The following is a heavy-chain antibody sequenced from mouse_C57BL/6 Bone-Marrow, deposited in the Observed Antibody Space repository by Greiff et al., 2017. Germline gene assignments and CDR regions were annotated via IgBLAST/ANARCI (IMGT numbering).Heavy chain of an antibody. CDR1: GYTFTSYW. J-gene: IGHJ1*03. D-gene: IGHD1-1*01. V-gene: IGHV1-50*01. CDR3: AREEDDYGSSIYWYFDV. CDR2: IDPSDSYT. Sequence: QVQLQQSGAELVKPGASVKLSCKASGYTFTSYWMQWVKQRPGQGLEWIGEIDPSDSYTNYNQKFKGKATLTVDTSSSTAYIQLSSLTSEDSAVYYCAREEDDYGSSIYWYFDVWGTGTTVTVSS.